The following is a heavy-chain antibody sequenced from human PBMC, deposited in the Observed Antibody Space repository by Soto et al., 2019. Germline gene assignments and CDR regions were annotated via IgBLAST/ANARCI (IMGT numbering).Heavy chain of an antibody. Sequence: SVKVSCKASGGTFSSYAISWVRQAPGQGLEWMGGIIPIFGTANYAQKFQGRVTITADKSTSTAYMELSSLRSEDTAVYYCARDDYDYGDYRGDYWGQGTLVTVSS. CDR3: ARDDYDYGDYRGDY. CDR1: GGTFSSYA. V-gene: IGHV1-69*06. D-gene: IGHD4-17*01. CDR2: IIPIFGTA. J-gene: IGHJ4*02.